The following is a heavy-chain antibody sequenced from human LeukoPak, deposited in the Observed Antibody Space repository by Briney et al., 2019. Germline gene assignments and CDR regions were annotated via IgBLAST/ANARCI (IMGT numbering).Heavy chain of an antibody. D-gene: IGHD6-13*01. Sequence: ASVKVSCKASGYTFTSYYMHWVRQAPGQGLEWMGIINPSGGSTSYAQKFQGKVTMTRDTSTSTVYMELSSPRSEDTAVYYCARDQNSSSWEGVLDYWGQGTLVTASS. J-gene: IGHJ4*02. CDR1: GYTFTSYY. CDR3: ARDQNSSSWEGVLDY. V-gene: IGHV1-46*03. CDR2: INPSGGST.